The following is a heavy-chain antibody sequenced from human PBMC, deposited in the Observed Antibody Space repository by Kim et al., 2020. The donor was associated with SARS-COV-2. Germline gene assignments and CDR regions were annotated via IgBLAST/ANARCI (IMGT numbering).Heavy chain of an antibody. D-gene: IGHD2-2*01. V-gene: IGHV3-33*01. CDR1: GFTFSNYG. CDR3: ARDGESTRAWSIDY. Sequence: GGSLRLSCAASGFTFSNYGMHWVRQAPGKGLECVATIWYDGSNTHYVDSVKGRFTISRDKSRNTLYLQMNSLRVEDTALYYCARDGESTRAWSIDYWGQGALVTVSS. J-gene: IGHJ4*02. CDR2: IWYDGSNT.